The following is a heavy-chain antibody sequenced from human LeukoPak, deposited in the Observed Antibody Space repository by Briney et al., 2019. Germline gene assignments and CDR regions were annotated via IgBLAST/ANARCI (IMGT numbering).Heavy chain of an antibody. CDR2: ISGISGIV. Sequence: GGPLRLSCAGSGFSFSSYAMDWVRQAPGKGLEWVSYISGISGIVYYADSVKGRFTISRDNAKNSLYLQMNSLRAEDTAVYYCARDRDRYGLDVWGQGTTVTVSS. CDR1: GFSFSSYA. CDR3: ARDRDRYGLDV. J-gene: IGHJ6*02. D-gene: IGHD2-15*01. V-gene: IGHV3-48*04.